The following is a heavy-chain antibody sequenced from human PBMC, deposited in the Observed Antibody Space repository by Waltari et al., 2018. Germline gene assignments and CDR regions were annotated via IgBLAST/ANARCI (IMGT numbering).Heavy chain of an antibody. J-gene: IGHJ3*02. CDR2: ISSSSYI. CDR3: ARDKGRVRGVPDAFDI. Sequence: EVQLVESGGGLVKPGGSLRLSCAASGFTFSSYSMNWVRQAPGKGLEWVSSISSSSYIYYADSVKGRFTISRDNAKNSLYLQMNSLRAEDTAVYYCARDKGRVRGVPDAFDIWGQGTMVTVSS. V-gene: IGHV3-21*01. CDR1: GFTFSSYS. D-gene: IGHD3-10*01.